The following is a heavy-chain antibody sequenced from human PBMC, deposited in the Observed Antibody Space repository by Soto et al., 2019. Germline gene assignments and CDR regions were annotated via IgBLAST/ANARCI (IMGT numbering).Heavy chain of an antibody. CDR1: GYTFTSYD. CDR2: MNPNSGNT. V-gene: IGHV1-8*01. Sequence: ASVKVSCKASGYTFTSYDINWVRQATGQGLEWMGWMNPNSGNTGYAQKFQGRVTMTRNTSISTAYMELSSLRSEDTAVYYCARRITIFGVVMATYYYMDVWGKGTTVTVSS. J-gene: IGHJ6*03. CDR3: ARRITIFGVVMATYYYMDV. D-gene: IGHD3-3*01.